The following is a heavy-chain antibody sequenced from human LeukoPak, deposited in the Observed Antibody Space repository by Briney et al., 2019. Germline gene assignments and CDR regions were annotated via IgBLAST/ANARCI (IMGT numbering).Heavy chain of an antibody. D-gene: IGHD3-10*01. V-gene: IGHV3-74*01. J-gene: IGHJ4*02. CDR1: GFTFSSYW. CDR3: AGFTYGSGSYLFDY. Sequence: GGSLRLSCAASGFTFSSYWMHWVRQAPGKGLVWVSRINSDGSSTSYAHSMKGRFTISRDNATNTLYLQRNSLRAEDTAVYYCAGFTYGSGSYLFDYWGQGTLVTVSS. CDR2: INSDGSST.